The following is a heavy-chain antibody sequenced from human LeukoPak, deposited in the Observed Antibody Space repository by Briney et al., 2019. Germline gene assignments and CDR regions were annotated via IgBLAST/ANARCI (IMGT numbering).Heavy chain of an antibody. CDR3: ARAGSHYYGSGSGFYFDY. V-gene: IGHV3-21*01. D-gene: IGHD3-10*01. CDR1: GFTFTNYY. Sequence: KTGGSLRLTCTASGFTFTNYYMNWVRQAPGKGLEWVSSISTTGGSMSYADSVKGRFTISRDNAKNSLYLQMSSLTPEDTAVYYCARAGSHYYGSGSGFYFDYWGQGTLVTVSS. J-gene: IGHJ4*02. CDR2: ISTTGGSM.